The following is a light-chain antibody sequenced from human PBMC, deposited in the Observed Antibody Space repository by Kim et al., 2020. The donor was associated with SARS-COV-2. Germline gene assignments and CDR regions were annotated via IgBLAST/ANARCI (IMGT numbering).Light chain of an antibody. CDR2: WSS. J-gene: IGKJ4*01. Sequence: DIVMTQSPDSLAVSLGERATINCKSSQTLLHSSTNKYCLVWYQQKPGQPPKLLLYWSSTREAGVPYRFSGSGYGTDFTLTISSLQAEDVAVYYCQQHLRPPFSFGGGTKVDIK. V-gene: IGKV4-1*01. CDR3: QQHLRPPFS. CDR1: QTLLHSSTNKYC.